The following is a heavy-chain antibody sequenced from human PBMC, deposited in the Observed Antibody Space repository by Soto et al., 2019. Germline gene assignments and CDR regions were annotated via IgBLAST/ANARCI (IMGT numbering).Heavy chain of an antibody. CDR3: ARLILAFTEPFEY. Sequence: FKASGVPFRSDSISWVRQAPGQGLQWMGGIIPIFGTTNYAQKFQGRVTITADESKNQLSLRLSSVTAADTAVYYCARLILAFTEPFEYWGQGTLVNVSS. V-gene: IGHV1-69*01. CDR1: GVPFRSDS. CDR2: IIPIFGTT. D-gene: IGHD2-15*01. J-gene: IGHJ4*02.